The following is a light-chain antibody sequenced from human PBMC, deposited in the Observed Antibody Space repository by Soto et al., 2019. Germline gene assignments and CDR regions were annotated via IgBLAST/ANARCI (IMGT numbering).Light chain of an antibody. V-gene: IGKV3-20*01. CDR1: QSVSSSY. CDR3: QQYDASLIT. J-gene: IGKJ4*01. Sequence: EIVLTQSPDTLSLSPGGRATLSCRASQSVSSSYLAWYQQKPGQAPRLLMYDASSRASGIPDRFSGSGSGTDFSLTISRREPEDFAVYYCQQYDASLITFGGGTKVEIK. CDR2: DAS.